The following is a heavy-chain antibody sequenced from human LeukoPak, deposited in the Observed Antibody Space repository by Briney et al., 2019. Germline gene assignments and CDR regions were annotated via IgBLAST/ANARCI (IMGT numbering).Heavy chain of an antibody. CDR2: FDPEDGET. CDR3: ATRYSGSYYGYYYFDY. V-gene: IGHV1-24*01. Sequence: GASVKVPCKVSGYTLTELSMHWVRQAPGKGLEWMGGFDPEDGETIYAQKFQGRVTMTEDTSTDTAYMELSSLRSEDTAVYYCATRYSGSYYGYYYFDYWGQGTLVTVSS. CDR1: GYTLTELS. J-gene: IGHJ4*02. D-gene: IGHD1-26*01.